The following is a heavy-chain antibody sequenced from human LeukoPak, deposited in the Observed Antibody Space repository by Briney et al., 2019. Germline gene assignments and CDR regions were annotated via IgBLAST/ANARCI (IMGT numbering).Heavy chain of an antibody. Sequence: GGSLRLSCAASGFTFSSYSMNWVRQAPGKGLEWVSYISSSSSTIYYADSVKGRFTISRDNSKNTLYLQMNSLRAEDTAVYYCAREGGGRLRWVGIDWGQGTLVTVSS. CDR2: ISSSSSTI. J-gene: IGHJ4*02. V-gene: IGHV3-48*04. D-gene: IGHD4-23*01. CDR3: AREGGGRLRWVGID. CDR1: GFTFSSYS.